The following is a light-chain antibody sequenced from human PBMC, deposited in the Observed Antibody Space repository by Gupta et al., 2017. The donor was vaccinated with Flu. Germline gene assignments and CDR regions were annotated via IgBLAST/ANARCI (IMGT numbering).Light chain of an antibody. CDR3: QQYNNSPLT. CDR2: GAS. Sequence: GTLSLSPGERATLSCRTSQSINSIYVAWYQQKPGQAPRLLIYGASSRATGITDRFSGSGSGTDFTLTISRLEPEDSAVYYCQQYNNSPLTFGGGTKVAI. J-gene: IGKJ4*01. V-gene: IGKV3-20*01. CDR1: QSINSIY.